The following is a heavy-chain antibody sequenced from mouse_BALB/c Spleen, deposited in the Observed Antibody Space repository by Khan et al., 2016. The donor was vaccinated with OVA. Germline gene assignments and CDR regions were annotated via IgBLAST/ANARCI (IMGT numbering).Heavy chain of an antibody. CDR3: ARGGYSVFAY. CDR2: ISPGSGST. D-gene: IGHD2-14*01. Sequence: QVQLQQSGPELVRPGASVKMSCKASGYTFTDYIIHWVKQTTGQGLEWIGDISPGSGSTYYNEKFKGKATLTADKSSNTAYMQLSSLTSEDAAVYFCARGGYSVFAYWGQGTRVTVSA. J-gene: IGHJ3*01. CDR1: GYTFTDYI. V-gene: IGHV1-77*01.